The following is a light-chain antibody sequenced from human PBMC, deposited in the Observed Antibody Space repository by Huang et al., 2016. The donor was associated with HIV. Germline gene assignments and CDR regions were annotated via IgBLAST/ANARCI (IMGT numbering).Light chain of an antibody. CDR1: ESLLHRNGDNY. J-gene: IGKJ5*01. CDR3: MQALRSIT. CDR2: LGS. V-gene: IGKV2-28*01. Sequence: DIVMTQSPLSLPVTPGEPASISCRSSESLLHRNGDNYLDWYVQKPGQSPRVLIYLGSRRASGVPDRFSGNGSDTEFSLKINRVEAEDVGVYYCMQALRSITFGQGTRLEIK.